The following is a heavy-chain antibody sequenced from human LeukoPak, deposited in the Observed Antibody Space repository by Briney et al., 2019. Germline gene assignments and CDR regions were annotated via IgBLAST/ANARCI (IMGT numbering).Heavy chain of an antibody. CDR1: GFTVSSNY. V-gene: IGHV3-66*01. D-gene: IGHD5-24*01. CDR3: VRDQLIRSGDWYFDL. CDR2: LYSGGTT. Sequence: GGSLRLSCAVSGFTVSSNYMSWVRQAPGKGLEWVSALYSGGTTSYADSVKGRFTISRDNSKNTLFLQLDSRRAEDTAVYYCVRDQLIRSGDWYFDLWGRGTLVGVFS. J-gene: IGHJ2*01.